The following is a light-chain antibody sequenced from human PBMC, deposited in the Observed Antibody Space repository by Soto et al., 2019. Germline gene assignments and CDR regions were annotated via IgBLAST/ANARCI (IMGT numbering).Light chain of an antibody. CDR1: SSDIGAYNF. V-gene: IGLV2-14*03. CDR3: TSWTTSNTMI. J-gene: IGLJ2*01. CDR2: DVN. Sequence: QSALTQPASVSGSPGQSITISCTGTSSDIGAYNFVSWYQQHPGKAPKLMLYDVNIRPSGVSNRFSGSKSGNTASLTISGLQAEDEADYYFTSWTTSNTMIFGGGTKLTVL.